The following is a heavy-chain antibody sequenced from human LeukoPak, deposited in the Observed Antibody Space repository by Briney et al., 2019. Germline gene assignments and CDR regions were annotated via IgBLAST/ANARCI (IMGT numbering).Heavy chain of an antibody. J-gene: IGHJ4*02. CDR3: TRGTTAARPDYFDY. V-gene: IGHV3-74*01. D-gene: IGHD6-6*01. CDR1: GFTISTYW. CDR2: INTDGSAT. Sequence: GGSLRLSCAASGFTISTYWMHWVRQAPGKGLVWASRINTDGSATDYADSVKGRFTISRDNAQNTLFLQMNSLRDEDTAVYYCTRGTTAARPDYFDYWGQGTLVTVSS.